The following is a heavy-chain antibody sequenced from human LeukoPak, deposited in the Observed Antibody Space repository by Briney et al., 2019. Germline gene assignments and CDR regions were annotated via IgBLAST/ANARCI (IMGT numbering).Heavy chain of an antibody. J-gene: IGHJ4*02. V-gene: IGHV1-8*03. D-gene: IGHD6-25*01. Sequence: GASVKVSCKASGYTFTSYGISWVRQAPGQGLEWMGWMNPNSGNTGYAQKFQGRVTITRNTSISTAYMELSSLRSEDTAVYYCARVIGRTSGSLRSMGYWGQGTLVTVSS. CDR3: ARVIGRTSGSLRSMGY. CDR1: GYTFTSYG. CDR2: MNPNSGNT.